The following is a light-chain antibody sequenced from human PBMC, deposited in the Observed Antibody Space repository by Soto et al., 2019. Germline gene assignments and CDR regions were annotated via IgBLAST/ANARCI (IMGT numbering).Light chain of an antibody. V-gene: IGKV1-39*01. Sequence: DIPMTQSPSSLSASVGDRVTITCRASQSISSYLNWYQQKPGKAPKLLIYDASSLQSGVPSRFSGSGSGTDFTLYISSLQPEDFATYYCQQSYSTPPFTFGPGTKVDIK. CDR2: DAS. CDR3: QQSYSTPPFT. CDR1: QSISSY. J-gene: IGKJ3*01.